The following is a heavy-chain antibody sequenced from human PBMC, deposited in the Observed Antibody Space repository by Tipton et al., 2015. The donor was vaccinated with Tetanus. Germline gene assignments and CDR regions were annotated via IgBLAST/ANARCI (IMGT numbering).Heavy chain of an antibody. J-gene: IGHJ6*02. CDR3: ARCSGGACYRGNHYYYGMDV. D-gene: IGHD2-15*01. Sequence: QVQLVQSGGGVVQPGRSLRLSCAASGFRFSYSGMHWVRQAPGKGLEWVAVIAFDGKNERYADSVKGRFIISRDNAKNSLYLQMNSLRAEDTAVYYCARCSGGACYRGNHYYYGMDVWGQGTTVTVSS. CDR2: IAFDGKNE. CDR1: GFRFSYSG. V-gene: IGHV3-30*03.